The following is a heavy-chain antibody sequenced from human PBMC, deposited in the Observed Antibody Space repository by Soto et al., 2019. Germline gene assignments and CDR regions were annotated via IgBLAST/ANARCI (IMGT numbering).Heavy chain of an antibody. D-gene: IGHD2-2*02. CDR1: GGSFSGYY. Sequence: TSETLSLTCAVYGGSFSGYYWSWIRQPPGKGLEWIGEINHSGSTNNNPSLKSRVTISVDTSKNQFSLKLSSVTAADTAVYYCARRLFRYCSSTSCYTHDAFDICGQGTMVTV. J-gene: IGHJ3*02. CDR2: INHSGST. CDR3: ARRLFRYCSSTSCYTHDAFDI. V-gene: IGHV4-34*01.